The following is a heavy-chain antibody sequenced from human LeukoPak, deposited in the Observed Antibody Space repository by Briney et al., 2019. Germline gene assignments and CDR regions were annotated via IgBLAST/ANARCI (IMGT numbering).Heavy chain of an antibody. Sequence: PGRSLRLSCAVSGFTFDDYAMHWVLQVPGKGLEWVSGINWNSDSIGYADSVKGRFTTSRDNAKNSLYLQMNSLRAEDTAVYYCAKDGKTRNWNYFQAKPVYWGQGTLVTVSS. V-gene: IGHV3-9*01. CDR3: AKDGKTRNWNYFQAKPVY. CDR2: INWNSDSI. D-gene: IGHD1-7*01. J-gene: IGHJ4*02. CDR1: GFTFDDYA.